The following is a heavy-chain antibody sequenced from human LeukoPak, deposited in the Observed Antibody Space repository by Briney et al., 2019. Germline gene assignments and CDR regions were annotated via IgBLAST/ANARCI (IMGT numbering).Heavy chain of an antibody. Sequence: SETLSLTCAVYGGSFSGYYWSWIRQPPGKGLEWIGEINHSGSTNYNPSLKSRVTISVDTSKNQFSLKLSSVTAADTAVYYCARGPVPAAFNWFDPWGQGTLVTLSS. J-gene: IGHJ5*02. CDR1: GGSFSGYY. CDR3: ARGPVPAAFNWFDP. CDR2: INHSGST. D-gene: IGHD2-2*01. V-gene: IGHV4-34*01.